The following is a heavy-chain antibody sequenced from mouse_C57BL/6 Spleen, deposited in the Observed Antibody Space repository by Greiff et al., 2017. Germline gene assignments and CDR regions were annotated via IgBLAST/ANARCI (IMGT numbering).Heavy chain of an antibody. CDR2: IYPGDGDT. CDR1: GYAFSSSW. Sequence: VQLQQSGPELVKPGASVKISCKASGYAFSSSWMNWVKQRPGKGLEWIGRIYPGDGDTNYNGKFKGKATLTADKSSSTAYMQLSSLTSKDSAVYFCARGGYGDYWGQGTSVTVSS. J-gene: IGHJ4*01. CDR3: ARGGYGDY. D-gene: IGHD2-10*02. V-gene: IGHV1-82*01.